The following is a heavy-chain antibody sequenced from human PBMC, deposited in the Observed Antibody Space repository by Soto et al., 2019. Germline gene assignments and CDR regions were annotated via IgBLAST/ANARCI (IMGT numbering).Heavy chain of an antibody. J-gene: IGHJ4*02. Sequence: QVNLKEFGPVLVKPTETLTLTCTVSGFSLSNDRMGVSWIRQPPGKALEWLAHIFSNDEKSYSTSLKSRITISKDTSKSQVVLTMTNIDPVDTATYYCAREHSYYDSSGGFDYWGQGTLVTVSS. CDR2: IFSNDEK. CDR3: AREHSYYDSSGGFDY. CDR1: GFSLSNDRMG. V-gene: IGHV2-26*01. D-gene: IGHD3-22*01.